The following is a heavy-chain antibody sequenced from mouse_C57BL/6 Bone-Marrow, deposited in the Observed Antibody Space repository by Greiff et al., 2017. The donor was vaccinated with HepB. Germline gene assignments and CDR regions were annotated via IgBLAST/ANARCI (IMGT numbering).Heavy chain of an antibody. J-gene: IGHJ1*03. CDR3: ARHEEGSGLGPWYFDV. Sequence: VKLQESGAELVKPGASVKLSCKASGYTFTEYTIHWVKQRSGQGLEWIGWFYPGSGSIKYNEKFKDKATLTADKSSSTVYMELSRLTSEDSAVYFCARHEEGSGLGPWYFDVWGTGTTVTVSS. D-gene: IGHD4-1*01. CDR1: GYTFTEYT. CDR2: FYPGSGSI. V-gene: IGHV1-62-2*01.